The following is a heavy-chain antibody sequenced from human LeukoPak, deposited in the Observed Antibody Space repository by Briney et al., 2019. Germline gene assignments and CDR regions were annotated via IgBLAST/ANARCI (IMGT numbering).Heavy chain of an antibody. Sequence: SETLSLTCTVSGDSINTYHGIWIRQPPGKGLEWIGYINYSGSTVYNPSLKSRVTISLDTYENHFSLELTSVTAADTAVYYCARAGRGDHTWGSYSFDYWGQGTLVTVSS. CDR3: ARAGRGDHTWGSYSFDY. CDR1: GDSINTYH. CDR2: INYSGST. J-gene: IGHJ4*02. D-gene: IGHD3-16*01. V-gene: IGHV4-59*01.